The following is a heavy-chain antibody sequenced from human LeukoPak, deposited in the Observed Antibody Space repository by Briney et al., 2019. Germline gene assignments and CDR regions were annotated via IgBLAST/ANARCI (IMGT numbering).Heavy chain of an antibody. V-gene: IGHV4-34*01. CDR2: INHSGST. J-gene: IGHJ4*02. CDR1: GGSFSGYY. D-gene: IGHD3-22*01. Sequence: PSETLSLTCAVYGGSFSGYYWSWIRQPPGKGLEWIGEINHSGSTYYNPSLKSRVTISVDTSKNQFSLKLSSVTAADTAVYYCARLISTYYYDSRGDYWGQGTLVTVSS. CDR3: ARLISTYYYDSRGDY.